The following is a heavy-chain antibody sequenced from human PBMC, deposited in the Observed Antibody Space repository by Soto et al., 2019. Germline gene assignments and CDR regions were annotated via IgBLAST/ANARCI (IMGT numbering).Heavy chain of an antibody. J-gene: IGHJ6*02. Sequence: SQTLSLSCVISGDSVSSNSAGWNWIRQSPSRGLEWLGRTYYKSKWNNEYALSVKSRITTNPHTYKNQFSLRVYAVTPEDAAVYYCSGITWFRGMDVWGPGTPVTVSS. CDR3: SGITWFRGMDV. V-gene: IGHV6-1*01. CDR2: TYYKSKWNN. CDR1: GDSVSSNSAG. D-gene: IGHD3-10*01.